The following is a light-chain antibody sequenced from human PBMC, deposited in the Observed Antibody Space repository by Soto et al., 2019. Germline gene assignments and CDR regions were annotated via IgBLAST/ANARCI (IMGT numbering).Light chain of an antibody. V-gene: IGLV2-23*01. Sequence: QSALTQPASVSGSPGQSITMSCAGASSDVGSYNLVSWYQQYPGKAPKLIIDEGNKRPSGVSNRFSGSGSGNTASLTITGLQAEDAADYYCCSYTGSSTSFGGGTKLTVL. CDR1: SSDVGSYNL. J-gene: IGLJ3*02. CDR3: CSYTGSSTS. CDR2: EGN.